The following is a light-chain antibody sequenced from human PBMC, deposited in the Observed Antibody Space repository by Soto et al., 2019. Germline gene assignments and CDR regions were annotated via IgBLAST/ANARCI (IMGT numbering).Light chain of an antibody. CDR1: QSVSSNY. CDR3: HQYGTSPLT. Sequence: EIVLTQSPGTLSLSPGARASLTCRASQSVSSNYLAWYQQRPGQGPRLLIYGASSRATGIPDRFGGSGSGTDFTLTISRLEPEDFAVYYCHQYGTSPLTFGGGTKLEIK. V-gene: IGKV3-20*01. J-gene: IGKJ4*01. CDR2: GAS.